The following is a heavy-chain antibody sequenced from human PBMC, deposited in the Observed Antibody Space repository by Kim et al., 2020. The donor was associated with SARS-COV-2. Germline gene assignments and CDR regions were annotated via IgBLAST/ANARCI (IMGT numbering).Heavy chain of an antibody. J-gene: IGHJ4*02. D-gene: IGHD1-26*01. CDR2: ISYDGSNK. Sequence: GGSLRLSCAASGFTFNTYGMHWVRQAPGKGLEWVAVISYDGSNKYYADSVKGRFTISRDNSKNTLYLQMNSLRIEDTAVYYCAKSFSGSYFGYDYWGQGTLCTVS. CDR1: GFTFNTYG. CDR3: AKSFSGSYFGYDY. V-gene: IGHV3-30*18.